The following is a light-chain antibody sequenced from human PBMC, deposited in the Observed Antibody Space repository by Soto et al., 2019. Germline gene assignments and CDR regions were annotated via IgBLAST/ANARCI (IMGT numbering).Light chain of an antibody. CDR3: CSYAGSSSYV. V-gene: IGLV2-23*01. CDR2: EDN. J-gene: IGLJ1*01. CDR1: SSDVGSYNL. Sequence: QSVLTQPASVSGSPGQSITISCTGTSSDVGSYNLVSWYQQHPGKAPKLIIYEDNKRPSGVSARFSGSKSGDTASLTISGLQAEDETDYYCCSYAGSSSYVFGTGTKVTVL.